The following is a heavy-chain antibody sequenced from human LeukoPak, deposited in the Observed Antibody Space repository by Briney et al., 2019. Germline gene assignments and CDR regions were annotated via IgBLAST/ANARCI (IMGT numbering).Heavy chain of an antibody. J-gene: IGHJ6*03. CDR3: ARTEDIVVVPAAMIGYYYYYMDV. CDR2: ISAYNGNT. V-gene: IGHV1-18*01. Sequence: GASVKVSCKASGYTFTNYGISWVRQAPGQGLEWMGWISAYNGNTNYAQKLQGRVTMTTDTSTSTAYMELRSLRSDDTAVYYCARTEDIVVVPAAMIGYYYYYMDVWGKGTTVTVSS. D-gene: IGHD2-2*01. CDR1: GYTFTNYG.